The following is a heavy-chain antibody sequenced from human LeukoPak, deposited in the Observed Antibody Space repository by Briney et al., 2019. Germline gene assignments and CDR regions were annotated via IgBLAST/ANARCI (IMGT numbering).Heavy chain of an antibody. Sequence: SVKVSFKASGGTFSSYAICWVWQPPGQGLEWMGGIIPIFGTANYAQKFHGRVTITTDESTSTDYMELSSRRSEDSAVYYCAGGQGAIMVRGVIMGLGYYYYMDVWGKGTTVTVSS. V-gene: IGHV1-69*05. CDR2: IIPIFGTA. D-gene: IGHD3-10*01. J-gene: IGHJ6*03. CDR1: GGTFSSYA. CDR3: AGGQGAIMVRGVIMGLGYYYYMDV.